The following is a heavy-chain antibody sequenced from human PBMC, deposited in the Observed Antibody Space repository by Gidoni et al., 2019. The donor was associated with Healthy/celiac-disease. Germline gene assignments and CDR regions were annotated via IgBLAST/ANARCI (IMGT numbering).Heavy chain of an antibody. J-gene: IGHJ3*02. Sequence: QVQLQESGPGLVKPSQTLSLTCTVSGGSISSGGYYWSWIRQNPGKGLEWIGYIYYSGSTYYNPSLKSRVTISVDTSKNQFSLKLSSVTAADTAVYYCARGAGDCSGGSCYSSDDAFDIWGQGTMVTVSS. CDR2: IYYSGST. V-gene: IGHV4-31*03. CDR1: GGSISSGGYY. CDR3: ARGAGDCSGGSCYSSDDAFDI. D-gene: IGHD2-15*01.